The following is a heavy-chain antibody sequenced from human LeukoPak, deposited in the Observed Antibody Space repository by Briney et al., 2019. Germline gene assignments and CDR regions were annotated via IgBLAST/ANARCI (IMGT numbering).Heavy chain of an antibody. D-gene: IGHD3-22*01. CDR1: GFTFDDYG. CDR2: INWNGGST. J-gene: IGHJ4*02. Sequence: GGSLRLSCAASGFTFDDYGVSWVRQAPGKGLEWVSGINWNGGSTGYADSVKGRFTISRDNAKNSLYLQMNSLRAEDTALYYCARDAGYYDSSGPFDYWGQGTLVTVSS. V-gene: IGHV3-20*04. CDR3: ARDAGYYDSSGPFDY.